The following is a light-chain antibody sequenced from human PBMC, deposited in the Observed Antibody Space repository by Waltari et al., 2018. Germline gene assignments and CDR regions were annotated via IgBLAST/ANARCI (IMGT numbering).Light chain of an antibody. Sequence: EIVLTQSPGTLSLSPGERATLSCRASQSVTSISLTWYQQKFGQAPRLLIYGTSSRATGIPDRFSGSGSGTDFTLTISRLGPEDFAVYYCQQYDGEVVTFGGGTKVEI. J-gene: IGKJ4*01. V-gene: IGKV3-20*01. CDR3: QQYDGEVVT. CDR1: QSVTSIS. CDR2: GTS.